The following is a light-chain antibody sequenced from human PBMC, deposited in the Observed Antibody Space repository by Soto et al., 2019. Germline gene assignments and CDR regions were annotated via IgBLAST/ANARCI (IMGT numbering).Light chain of an antibody. CDR1: QSVGRNY. V-gene: IGKV3-20*01. Sequence: ELVLTQSPGTLSVSPGERATLSCRASQSVGRNYLAWYQQKPGQAPRLLIYGASSRATGIPDRFSGSGSGTDFTLTISRLEPEDFAVYYCQQYASSPLTFGGGTKVETK. CDR2: GAS. J-gene: IGKJ4*01. CDR3: QQYASSPLT.